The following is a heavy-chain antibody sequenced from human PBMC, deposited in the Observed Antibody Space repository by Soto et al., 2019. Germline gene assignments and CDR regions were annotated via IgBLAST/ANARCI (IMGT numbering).Heavy chain of an antibody. CDR1: GFSLSTSGVG. CDR3: AHSHGGYRILDY. V-gene: IGHV2-5*02. D-gene: IGHD3-16*01. Sequence: QITLKESGPTLVKPTQTLTLTCTFSGFSLSTSGVGVGWIRQPPGKALEWLALIYWDDDKRYSPSLKSRHTITKDTAKNQVVLTMTNRDPVDTATYYCAHSHGGYRILDYWGQGTLVTVSS. CDR2: IYWDDDK. J-gene: IGHJ4*02.